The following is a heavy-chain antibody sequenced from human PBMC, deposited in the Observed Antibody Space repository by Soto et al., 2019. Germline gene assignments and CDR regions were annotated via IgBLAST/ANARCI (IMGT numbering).Heavy chain of an antibody. CDR2: IYRSDSDI. D-gene: IGHD3-10*01. Sequence: GESLKLSCKGSGYRFTNYWIAWVRQRPGIGLEWMGIIYRSDSDIRYSPSFQGQVTISADKSINTAYLQWSSLKASDTATYYCARHPRGINYYYGMDVWGQGTTVTVSS. CDR1: GYRFTNYW. V-gene: IGHV5-51*01. CDR3: ARHPRGINYYYGMDV. J-gene: IGHJ6*02.